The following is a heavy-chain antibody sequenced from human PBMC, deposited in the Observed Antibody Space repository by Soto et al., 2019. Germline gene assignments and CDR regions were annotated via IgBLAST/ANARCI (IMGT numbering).Heavy chain of an antibody. CDR2: ILPTFVTT. Sequence: QVQLVQSGAEVKKPGSWVKVSCQASGGIFSSNAITWVRQPPGQGLEWMGGILPTFVTTHYAQKFQGRVTITADESTSTAYMELSSLKSEGTTLYYCATGGRGYSSAPRFYYEYWGQGNLVNVSS. CDR1: GGIFSSNA. CDR3: ATGGRGYSSAPRFYYEY. V-gene: IGHV1-69*01. D-gene: IGHD5-18*01. J-gene: IGHJ4*02.